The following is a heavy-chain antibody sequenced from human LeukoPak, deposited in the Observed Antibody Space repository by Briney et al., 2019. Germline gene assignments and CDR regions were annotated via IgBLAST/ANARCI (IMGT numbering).Heavy chain of an antibody. J-gene: IGHJ4*02. V-gene: IGHV1-2*02. D-gene: IGHD5-18*01. CDR3: ARGGSKYTYGRELDY. CDR1: GYTFTGYY. CDR2: INPNSGGT. Sequence: GASVKVSCTASGYTFTGYYMHWVRQAPGQGLEWMGWINPNSGGTNYALKFQGRVAMTTDTSTSTAYMELRSLRSDDTAVYYCARGGSKYTYGRELDYWGQGTLVTVSS.